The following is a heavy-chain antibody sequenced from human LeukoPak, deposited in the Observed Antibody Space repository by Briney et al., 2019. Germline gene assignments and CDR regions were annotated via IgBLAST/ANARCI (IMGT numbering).Heavy chain of an antibody. Sequence: ASVKVSCKASGYTFTGYYIHWVRQATGQGLEWMGWMNPNSGNTGYAQKFQGRVTITRNTSISTAYMELSSLRSEDTAVYYCATATRVRGVLYYMDVWGKGTTVTVSS. J-gene: IGHJ6*03. V-gene: IGHV1-8*03. CDR1: GYTFTGYY. D-gene: IGHD3-10*01. CDR3: ATATRVRGVLYYMDV. CDR2: MNPNSGNT.